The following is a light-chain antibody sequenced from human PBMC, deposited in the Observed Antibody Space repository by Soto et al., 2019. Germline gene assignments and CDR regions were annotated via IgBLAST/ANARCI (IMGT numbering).Light chain of an antibody. CDR3: QQYYNWPRT. J-gene: IGKJ5*01. V-gene: IGKV3-15*01. Sequence: DIVMTQSRATPSVSPGERPTLSCTAGQNIHTNLAWYQQEPGQAPRLIFYGASTGATGLPARFSGSGSGTEFTLTINSLKDEDCAVYDCQQYYNWPRTFCQGTRLEIK. CDR1: QNIHTN. CDR2: GAS.